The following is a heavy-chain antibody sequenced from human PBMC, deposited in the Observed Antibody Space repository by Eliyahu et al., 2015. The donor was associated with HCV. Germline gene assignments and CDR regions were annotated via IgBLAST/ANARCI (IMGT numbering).Heavy chain of an antibody. CDR3: ARKALWLNAFDI. Sequence: QVQLVESGGGVVQPGRSLRLSCAASGFTFSSYAMHWVRQAPGKGLEWVAVISYDGSNKYYADSVKGRFTISRDNSKNTLYLQMNSLRAEDTAVYYCARKALWLNAFDIWGQGTMVTVSS. CDR1: GFTFSSYA. J-gene: IGHJ3*02. D-gene: IGHD5-18*01. CDR2: ISYDGSNK. V-gene: IGHV3-30*04.